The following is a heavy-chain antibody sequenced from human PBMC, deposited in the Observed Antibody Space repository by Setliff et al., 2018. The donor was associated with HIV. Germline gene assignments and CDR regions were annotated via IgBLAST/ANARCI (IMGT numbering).Heavy chain of an antibody. Sequence: PSETLSLTCTVSGGSISSGGYYWNWIRQHPGKGLEWIGFIHYSGTTYFNPSLKSRVTISVDTSKNQFSLKLSSVTAADTAVYYCATPVTSRGYYYMDVWGKGTTVTVSS. CDR3: ATPVTSRGYYYMDV. CDR2: IHYSGTT. J-gene: IGHJ6*03. D-gene: IGHD4-17*01. V-gene: IGHV4-31*03. CDR1: GGSISSGGYY.